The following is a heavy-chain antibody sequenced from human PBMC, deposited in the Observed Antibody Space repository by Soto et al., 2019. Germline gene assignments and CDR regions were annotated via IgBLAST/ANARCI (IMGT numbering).Heavy chain of an antibody. D-gene: IGHD3-9*01. V-gene: IGHV3-74*01. Sequence: PGKGPVWGSRINSDRSSTSYADSVKGRFTISRDNAKNTLYLQMNSLRAEDTAVYYCLRAEHSRRYIRSVSAFLLNRSSDL. J-gene: IGHJ2*01. CDR2: INSDRSST. CDR3: LRAEHSRRYIRSVSAFLLNRSSDL.